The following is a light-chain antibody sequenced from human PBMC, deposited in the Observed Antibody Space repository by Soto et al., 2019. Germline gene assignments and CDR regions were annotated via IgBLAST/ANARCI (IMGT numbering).Light chain of an antibody. Sequence: DIVMTQSPDSLAVSLGERATINCKSSQSVLYSSNNKNYLAWYQQKPGQPPRLLIYWTSTRESGVPDRFSGSGSGTDFTLTISSLQAEHVAFYYCQHYDSTPQTFGQGTKVEI. V-gene: IGKV4-1*01. CDR3: QHYDSTPQT. CDR2: WTS. CDR1: QSVLYSSNNKNY. J-gene: IGKJ1*01.